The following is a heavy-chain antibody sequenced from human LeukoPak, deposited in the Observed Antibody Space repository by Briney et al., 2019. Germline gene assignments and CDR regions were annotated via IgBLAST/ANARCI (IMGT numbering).Heavy chain of an antibody. V-gene: IGHV3-30-3*01. J-gene: IGHJ3*02. CDR3: ARGPSIVGDTMSAFDI. Sequence: GGSLRLSCAASGFTFSSYAMHWVRQAPGKGLEWVAVISYDGSNKYYADSVKGRFTISRDNSKNTLYLQMNSLRAEDTAVYYCARGPSIVGDTMSAFDIWGQGTMVTVSS. CDR1: GFTFSSYA. CDR2: ISYDGSNK. D-gene: IGHD1-26*01.